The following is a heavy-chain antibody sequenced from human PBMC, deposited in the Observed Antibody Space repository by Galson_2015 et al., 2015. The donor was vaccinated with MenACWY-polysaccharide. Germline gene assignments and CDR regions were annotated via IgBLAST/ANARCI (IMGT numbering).Heavy chain of an antibody. V-gene: IGHV3-23*01. CDR1: GFSLNDYA. CDR2: FSGVDGLP. Sequence: SLRLSCALSGFSLNDYALTWLRQTPGGGLQWVSTFSGVDGLPYYEDSVKGRFTISKDPSKDAVTLQRDSLRGDDSALYYCATSPRLLPRPIGGYYSHTWGQGSPVTASS. J-gene: IGHJ4*02. CDR3: ATSPRLLPRPIGGYYSHT. D-gene: IGHD3-22*01.